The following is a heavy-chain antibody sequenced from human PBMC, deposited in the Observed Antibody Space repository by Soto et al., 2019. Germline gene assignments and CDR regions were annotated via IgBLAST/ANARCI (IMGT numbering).Heavy chain of an antibody. CDR2: IYYSGST. CDR1: GGSISSGDYY. D-gene: IGHD2-2*01. CDR3: ARATIVLVPAAMVSHWFDP. Sequence: QVQLQESGPGLVKPSQTLSLTCTVSGGSISSGDYYWSWIRQPPGKGLEWIGYIYYSGSTYYNPSLKSRVTISVDTSTNQFSLKLSSVTAADTAVYYCARATIVLVPAAMVSHWFDPWGQGTLVTVSS. J-gene: IGHJ5*02. V-gene: IGHV4-30-4*01.